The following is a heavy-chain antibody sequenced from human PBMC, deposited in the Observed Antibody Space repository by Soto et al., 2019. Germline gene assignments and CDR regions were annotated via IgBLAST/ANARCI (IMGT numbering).Heavy chain of an antibody. V-gene: IGHV3-23*01. CDR1: GFTFSNSA. J-gene: IGHJ4*02. CDR2: ISGSGFTT. CDR3: AKVEGPATAVAGLDY. Sequence: DVQLLESGGGLIQPGGSLRLSCAASGFTFSNSAMSWVRQAPGKGLEWVSTISGSGFTTFYADSVKGRFTISRDNSKNTLNLQMNSLRDDDTAVYFCAKVEGPATAVAGLDYWGQGTLVIVSS. D-gene: IGHD6-19*01.